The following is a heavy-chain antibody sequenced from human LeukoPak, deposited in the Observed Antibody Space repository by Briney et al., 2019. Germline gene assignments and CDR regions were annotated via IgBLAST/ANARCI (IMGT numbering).Heavy chain of an antibody. D-gene: IGHD6-13*01. CDR2: IRYDGSNK. Sequence: GGSLRLSCAASGFTFSSYGMRWVRQAPGKGLEWVAFIRYDGSNKYYADSVKGRFTISRDNSKNTLYLQMNSLRAEDTAVYYCAKDAAAGILGVAGGFDYWGQGTLVTVSS. CDR1: GFTFSSYG. CDR3: AKDAAAGILGVAGGFDY. J-gene: IGHJ4*02. V-gene: IGHV3-30*02.